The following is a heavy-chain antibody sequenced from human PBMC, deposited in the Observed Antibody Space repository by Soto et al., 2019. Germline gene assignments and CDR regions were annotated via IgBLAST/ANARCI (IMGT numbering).Heavy chain of an antibody. CDR1: EFTFSDYA. J-gene: IGHJ3*02. CDR3: ARAHYHDSSGPNGHAFDI. CDR2: ISDDGDKV. D-gene: IGHD3-22*01. V-gene: IGHV3-30-3*01. Sequence: QVQLVESGGGVVQPGRSLRLSCAASEFTFSDYAMHWVRQAPGKGLEWVAVISDDGDKVFYADSMKDRLTISRDNSKSTLFLQLTSLRPEDTALYYCARAHYHDSSGPNGHAFDIWGQGTLVTVSS.